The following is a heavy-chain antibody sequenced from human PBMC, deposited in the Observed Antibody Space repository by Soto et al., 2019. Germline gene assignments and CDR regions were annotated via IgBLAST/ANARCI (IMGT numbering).Heavy chain of an antibody. CDR2: MNRNSVDT. V-gene: IGHV1-8*02. CDR3: AVTYFDYTWGHYRYS. CDR1: GYTFTTYD. Sequence: ASVKVSCKTSGYTFTTYDIHWVRQASGQGLEWMGSMNRNSVDTAYAQKLQDRVTMTRDTSISTAHMELSSLRSEDTATYYCAVTYFDYTWGHYRYSWGQGTPVTVSS. J-gene: IGHJ5*02. D-gene: IGHD3-16*02.